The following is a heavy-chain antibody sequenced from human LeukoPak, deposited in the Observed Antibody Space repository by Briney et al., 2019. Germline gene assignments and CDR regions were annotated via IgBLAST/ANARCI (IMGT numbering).Heavy chain of an antibody. CDR2: ISSSSSYI. Sequence: GGSLRLSCAASGFTFSSYSMNWVRQAPGKGLEWVSSISSSSSYIYYADSVKGRFTISRDNAKNSLYLQMNSLRAEDTAVYYCARAVYYDSSGYSNDYWGQGTLVTVSS. J-gene: IGHJ4*02. V-gene: IGHV3-21*01. D-gene: IGHD3-22*01. CDR1: GFTFSSYS. CDR3: ARAVYYDSSGYSNDY.